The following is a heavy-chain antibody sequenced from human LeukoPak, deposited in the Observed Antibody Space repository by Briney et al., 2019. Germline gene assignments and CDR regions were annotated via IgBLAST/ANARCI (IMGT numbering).Heavy chain of an antibody. D-gene: IGHD3-9*01. J-gene: IGHJ6*04. V-gene: IGHV3-30*04. Sequence: PGRSLRLSCAASGFTFSSYAMHWVRQAPGKGLEGVAVISYDESNKYYADSVKGRFTISRDNSKNTLYLQMNSLRAEDTAVYYCARDLDDILTGAYYYYYGMDVWGKGTTVTVSS. CDR3: ARDLDDILTGAYYYYYGMDV. CDR1: GFTFSSYA. CDR2: ISYDESNK.